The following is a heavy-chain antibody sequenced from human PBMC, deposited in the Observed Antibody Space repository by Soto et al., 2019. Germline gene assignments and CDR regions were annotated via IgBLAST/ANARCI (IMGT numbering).Heavy chain of an antibody. D-gene: IGHD3-3*01. CDR2: ISSSSSYI. CDR1: GFTFSSYS. CDR3: ARDRRAYDFWSGYWVSGMDV. Sequence: EVQLVESGGGLVKPGGSLRLSCAASGFTFSSYSMNWVRQAPGKGLEWVSSISSSSSYIYYADSLKGRFTISRDNAKNSLYLQMNSLRAEDTAVYYCARDRRAYDFWSGYWVSGMDVWGQWTTVTVSS. J-gene: IGHJ6*02. V-gene: IGHV3-21*01.